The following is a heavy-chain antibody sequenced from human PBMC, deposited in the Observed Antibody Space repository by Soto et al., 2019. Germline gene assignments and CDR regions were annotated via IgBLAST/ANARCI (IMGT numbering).Heavy chain of an antibody. D-gene: IGHD5-18*01. CDR1: GFTVSSNY. CDR2: IYSGGST. J-gene: IGHJ4*02. V-gene: IGHV3-66*01. CDR3: ARVGVGQLWNSVDY. Sequence: ELQLVESGGGLVQPGGSLRLSCAASGFTVSSNYMSWVRQAPGKGLEWVSVIYSGGSTYYADSVKGRFTISRDNSKNTLYLQMNSLRAEDTAVYYCARVGVGQLWNSVDYWGQGTLVTVSS.